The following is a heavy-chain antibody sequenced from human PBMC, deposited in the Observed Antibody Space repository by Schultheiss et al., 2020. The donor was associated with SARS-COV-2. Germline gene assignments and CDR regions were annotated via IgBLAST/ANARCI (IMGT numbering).Heavy chain of an antibody. Sequence: SQTLSLTCAISGDSVSSNSAAWNWIRQSPSRGLEWLGRTYYRSKWYNDYAVSVKSRITINPDTSKNQFSLQLNSVTPEDTAVYYCAKDREYNWNFDFDYWGRGALVTISS. J-gene: IGHJ4*02. D-gene: IGHD1-20*01. CDR2: TYYRSKWYN. CDR1: GDSVSSNSAA. CDR3: AKDREYNWNFDFDY. V-gene: IGHV6-1*01.